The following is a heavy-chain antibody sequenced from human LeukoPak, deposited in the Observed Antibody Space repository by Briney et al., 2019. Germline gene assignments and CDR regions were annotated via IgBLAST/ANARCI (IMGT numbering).Heavy chain of an antibody. CDR1: GYTFTGYY. D-gene: IGHD3-22*01. CDR3: ARGGDFTYYYDSSGYSHRLNY. CDR2: INPNSGGT. Sequence: ASVKVSCKASGYTFTGYYMHWVRQDPGQGLEWMGWINPNSGGTNYAQKFQGRVTMTRDTSISTAYMELSRLRSDDTAVYYCARGGDFTYYYDSSGYSHRLNYWGQGTLVTVSS. J-gene: IGHJ4*02. V-gene: IGHV1-2*02.